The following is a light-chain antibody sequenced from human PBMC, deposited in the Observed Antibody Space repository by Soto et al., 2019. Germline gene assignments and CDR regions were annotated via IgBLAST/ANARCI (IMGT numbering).Light chain of an antibody. J-gene: IGKJ1*01. V-gene: IGKV3-20*01. CDR2: GAS. Sequence: EIVLTQSPGALSLSPGERVTLSCRASQTLTSRYLSWYQQKLGQSPRLLIYGASLRAPGIPDKFSGSWSGAYFTLTISRLEADDFAIYYCPHYYAAVWTFGQGTKIEIK. CDR1: QTLTSRY. CDR3: PHYYAAVWT.